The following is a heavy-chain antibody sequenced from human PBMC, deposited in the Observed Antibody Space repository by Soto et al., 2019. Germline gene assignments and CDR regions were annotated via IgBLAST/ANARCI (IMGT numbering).Heavy chain of an antibody. CDR1: GGSFRGYY. V-gene: IGHV4-34*01. CDR3: ARVGYTYNYRGLDY. J-gene: IGHJ4*02. CDR2: IDHSGST. D-gene: IGHD5-18*01. Sequence: SETLSLTCAVYGGSFRGYYWTWIRQPPGKGLEWIGEIDHSGSTNYNPSLKSRVTISVDTSKNQFSLKLASVTAADTAVYYCARVGYTYNYRGLDYWGQGTLVTVSS.